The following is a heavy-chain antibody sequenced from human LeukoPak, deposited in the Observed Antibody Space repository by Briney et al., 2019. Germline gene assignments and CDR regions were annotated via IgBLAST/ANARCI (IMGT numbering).Heavy chain of an antibody. CDR2: IKQDGSEK. CDR3: TRADTGRLHGLDI. Sequence: PGGSLRLSCAASGFTFSSYWMSWVRQAPGKGLEWVANIKQDGSEKYYVDSVKGRFTISRDNAKNSLYLQMNSLRAEDTAVYYCTRADTGRLHGLDIWGQGTRVTVSS. D-gene: IGHD5-18*01. CDR1: GFTFSSYW. J-gene: IGHJ3*02. V-gene: IGHV3-7*01.